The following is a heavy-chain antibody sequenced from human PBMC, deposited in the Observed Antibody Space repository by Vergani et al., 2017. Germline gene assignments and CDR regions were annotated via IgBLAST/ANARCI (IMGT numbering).Heavy chain of an antibody. CDR3: TRHVPCGDGACLHFDH. CDR1: ESSFISNE. CDR2: INPIDSKI. J-gene: IGHJ4*02. Sequence: EVMLVQSGAEVKKPGASLKISCKYSESSFISNEIAWVRQMSGKGLQWMGNINPIDSKIAYSPSFQGQAIMSLDKSITTAYLQWRSLKASDAAIYYCTRHVPCGDGACLHFDHWGQGTQVTVS. V-gene: IGHV5-51*01. D-gene: IGHD2-21*01.